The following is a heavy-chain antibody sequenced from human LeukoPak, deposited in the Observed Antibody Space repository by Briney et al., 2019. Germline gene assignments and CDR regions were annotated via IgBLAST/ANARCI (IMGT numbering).Heavy chain of an antibody. V-gene: IGHV1-18*01. D-gene: IGHD2-15*01. J-gene: IGHJ4*02. CDR3: ASGYCSGGSCYPYYFDY. Sequence: GASVKVSCKASGYTFTSYSFSWVRQAPGQGLEWMGWISAYNGNTNHAQNLQGRVTMTTDTSTSTAYMELRSLRSDDTAVYYCASGYCSGGSCYPYYFDYWGQGTLVTVSS. CDR1: GYTFTSYS. CDR2: ISAYNGNT.